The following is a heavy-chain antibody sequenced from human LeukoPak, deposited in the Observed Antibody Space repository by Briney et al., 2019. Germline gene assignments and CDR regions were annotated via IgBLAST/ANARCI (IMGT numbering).Heavy chain of an antibody. CDR1: GGTLNSYA. Sequence: VASVKVSCKASGGTLNSYAISWVRQAPGQGLEWMGGIMPLFGTANYAQEFQGRVTFTTDESASTAYMEVSSLRSEDTAVYYCASGSLGDGYGVGDYYQYMDVWGKGTTVTVSS. CDR2: IMPLFGTA. D-gene: IGHD5-24*01. V-gene: IGHV1-69*05. J-gene: IGHJ6*03. CDR3: ASGSLGDGYGVGDYYQYMDV.